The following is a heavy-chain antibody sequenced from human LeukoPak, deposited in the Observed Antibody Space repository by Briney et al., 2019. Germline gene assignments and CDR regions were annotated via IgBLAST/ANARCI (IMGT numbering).Heavy chain of an antibody. Sequence: GASVKVSCKASGYTFTGYYMHWVRQAPGQGLEWMGWINPNSGGTNYAQKFQGRVTMTRDTSISTAYTELSSLRSEDTAMYYCATLAPTRYSSGWYLSRFDCWGQGTLVTVSS. D-gene: IGHD6-19*01. J-gene: IGHJ4*02. CDR2: INPNSGGT. V-gene: IGHV1-2*02. CDR3: ATLAPTRYSSGWYLSRFDC. CDR1: GYTFTGYY.